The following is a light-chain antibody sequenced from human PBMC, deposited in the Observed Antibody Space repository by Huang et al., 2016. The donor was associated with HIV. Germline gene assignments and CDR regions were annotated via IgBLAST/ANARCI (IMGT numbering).Light chain of an antibody. J-gene: IGKJ2*01. V-gene: IGKV3-15*01. Sequence: EIVITQSPATLSVSPGERATLSCRASHIVSSNLAWYQQKPGQAPRLRIYGASTRATGIPARFSGSGSGTEFTLTISSLQSEDSAVYYCQQYNNWPLYTFGQGTKLEIK. CDR3: QQYNNWPLYT. CDR1: HIVSSN. CDR2: GAS.